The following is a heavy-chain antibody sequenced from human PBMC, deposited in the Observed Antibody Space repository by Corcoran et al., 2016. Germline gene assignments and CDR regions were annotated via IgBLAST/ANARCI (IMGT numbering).Heavy chain of an antibody. Sequence: EVQLVQSGAEVKKPGESLKISCKGSGYSFTSYWIGWVRQMPGKGLEWMGIIYPGDSDTRYSPSFQGQVTIPAAKSISTAYLQWSSLKASDTDMYYCARRWGYYDSSGYQYYFDYWGQGTLFTVSS. CDR3: ARRWGYYDSSGYQYYFDY. J-gene: IGHJ4*02. CDR2: IYPGDSDT. V-gene: IGHV5-51*01. CDR1: GYSFTSYW. D-gene: IGHD3-22*01.